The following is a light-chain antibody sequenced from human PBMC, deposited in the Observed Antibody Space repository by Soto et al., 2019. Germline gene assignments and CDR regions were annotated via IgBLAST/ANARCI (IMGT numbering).Light chain of an antibody. V-gene: IGKV3-11*01. CDR1: ESVGSY. J-gene: IGKJ1*01. CDR2: ETS. Sequence: IVLTQAPSTLSLSPGERATLSCRASESVGSYLAWFQHQPGQPPRLLIFETSNRASGIPARFSGSGSGTDFTLTISSLEPEDFAVYFCQQRSRWPRKCGQGTKVDSK. CDR3: QQRSRWPRK.